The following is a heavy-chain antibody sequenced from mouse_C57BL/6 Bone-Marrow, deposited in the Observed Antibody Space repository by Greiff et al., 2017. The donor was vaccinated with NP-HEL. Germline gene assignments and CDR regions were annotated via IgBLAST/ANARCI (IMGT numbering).Heavy chain of an antibody. CDR1: GFTFSSYA. D-gene: IGHD2-3*01. J-gene: IGHJ2*01. V-gene: IGHV5-9-1*02. CDR2: ISSGGDYI. CDR3: TRVDGYPDY. Sequence: EVKVVESGEGLVKPGGSLKLSCAASGFTFSSYAMSWVRQTPEKRLEWVAYISSGGDYIYYADTVKGRFTISRDNARHTLYLQMSSLKSEDTAMYYCTRVDGYPDYWGQGTTLTVSS.